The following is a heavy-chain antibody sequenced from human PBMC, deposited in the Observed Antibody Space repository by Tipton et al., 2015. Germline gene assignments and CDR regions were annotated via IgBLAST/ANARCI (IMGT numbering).Heavy chain of an antibody. V-gene: IGHV4-61*01. Sequence: GLVKPSGTLSLTCTVSGGSVGSASYYWSWIRQPPGKGLEWIGYIYYSGSTNYNPSLKSRVTISVDTSKNQFSLNLSSVTAADTAVYYCARVRYDSSGYQNWYFDLWGRGTLVTVSS. CDR2: IYYSGST. CDR3: ARVRYDSSGYQNWYFDL. D-gene: IGHD3-22*01. CDR1: GGSVGSASYY. J-gene: IGHJ2*01.